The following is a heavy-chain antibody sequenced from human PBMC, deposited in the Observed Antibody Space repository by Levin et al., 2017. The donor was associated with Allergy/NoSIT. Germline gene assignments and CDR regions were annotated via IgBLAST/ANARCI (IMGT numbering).Heavy chain of an antibody. D-gene: IGHD3-16*01. CDR3: VRGEYYNTNLVFDS. Sequence: GGSLRLSCVASGFTFDDHTMHWVRQTPGKGLEWVSLISWDGTVTYYLDSVKGRFTISRDNTKNSLFLHMNSLRSEDTAFYYCVRGEYYNTNLVFDSWGQGTLVTVSS. CDR2: ISWDGTVT. J-gene: IGHJ4*02. V-gene: IGHV3-43*01. CDR1: GFTFDDHT.